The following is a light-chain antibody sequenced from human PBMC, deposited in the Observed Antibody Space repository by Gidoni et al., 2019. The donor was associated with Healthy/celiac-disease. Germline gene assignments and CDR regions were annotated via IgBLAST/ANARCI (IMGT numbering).Light chain of an antibody. CDR2: WAS. V-gene: IGKV4-1*01. CDR3: QQYYSTPWT. CDR1: QSVLYSSNNNNY. J-gene: IGKJ1*01. Sequence: DIVMTQSPDSLAVSLGERATINCKYSQSVLYSSNNNNYLAWYQQKPGQPPKLLIYWASTRESGVPDRFSGSGSGTDFTLTSSSLQAEDVAVYYCQQYYSTPWTFGQGTKVEIK.